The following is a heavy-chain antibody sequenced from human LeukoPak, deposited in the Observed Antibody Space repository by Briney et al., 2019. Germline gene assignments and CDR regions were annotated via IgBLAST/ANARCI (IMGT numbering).Heavy chain of an antibody. CDR1: GFTFSVYV. CDR2: ISGSGGST. V-gene: IGHV3-23*01. CDR3: AKGNQAHLDY. Sequence: GGSLRLSCGASGFTFSVYVMDWVRQALGKGLEWVSAISGSGGSTYYADSVKGRFTISRDNSKNTLYLQMNSLRAEDTAVYYCAKGNQAHLDYWGQGTLVTVSS. J-gene: IGHJ4*02.